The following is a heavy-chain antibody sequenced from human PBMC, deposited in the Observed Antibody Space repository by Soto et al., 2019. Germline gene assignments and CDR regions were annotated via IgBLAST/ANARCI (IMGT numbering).Heavy chain of an antibody. CDR3: ARPSSSGWYY. Sequence: SVKVSFNASGYTFTSYSMHWVRQAPVQRLDWMGCINAGNGNTKYSQKFQGRVTITRDTSASTAYMELSSLRSEDTAVYYCARPSSSGWYYWGQGTLVTVS. D-gene: IGHD6-19*01. CDR2: INAGNGNT. CDR1: GYTFTSYS. V-gene: IGHV1-3*01. J-gene: IGHJ4*02.